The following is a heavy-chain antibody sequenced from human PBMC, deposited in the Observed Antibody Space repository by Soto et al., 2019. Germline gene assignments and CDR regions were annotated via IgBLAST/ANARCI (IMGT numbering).Heavy chain of an antibody. V-gene: IGHV4-39*07. CDR3: ARAFDYDSWFDP. J-gene: IGHJ5*02. CDR1: GGSISSSSYY. Sequence: SETLSLTCTVSGGSISSSSYYWGWIRQPPGKGLEWIGSIYYSGSTYYNPSLKSRVTISVDTSKNQFSLKLSSVTAADTAVYYCARAFDYDSWFDPWGQGTLVTVSS. CDR2: IYYSGST. D-gene: IGHD4-17*01.